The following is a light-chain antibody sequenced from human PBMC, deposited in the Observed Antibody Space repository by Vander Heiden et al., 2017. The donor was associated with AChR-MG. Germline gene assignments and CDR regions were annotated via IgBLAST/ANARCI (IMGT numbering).Light chain of an antibody. CDR2: DND. Sequence: QSVLPQPPSVSPAPGQRVTISCSGSSSNIGNNYVSWYQQIPGTAPKLLIYDNDKRPSGISDRFSGSKSGASATLGIAGLQTGDEADYYCGTWDNSLTAGVFGTGTKVTVL. CDR3: GTWDNSLTAGV. V-gene: IGLV1-51*01. J-gene: IGLJ1*01. CDR1: SSNIGNNY.